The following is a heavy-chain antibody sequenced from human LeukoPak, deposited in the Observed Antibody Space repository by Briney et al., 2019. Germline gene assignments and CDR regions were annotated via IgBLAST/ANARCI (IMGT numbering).Heavy chain of an antibody. D-gene: IGHD5-24*01. J-gene: IGHJ4*02. CDR2: IKEDGSER. CDR1: GFIFSSHW. V-gene: IGHV3-7*01. Sequence: GGSLRLSCAASGFIFSSHWMSWVRQAPGEGLEWVAHIKEDGSERYYGDSVKGRFTVSRDNAKNSLYLQMNSLRDEDTAVYYCARDHGGDGYIPRGYCDYWGQGTLVTVSS. CDR3: ARDHGGDGYIPRGYCDY.